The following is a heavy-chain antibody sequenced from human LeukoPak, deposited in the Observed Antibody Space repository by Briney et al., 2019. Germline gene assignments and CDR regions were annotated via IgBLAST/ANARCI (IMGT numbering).Heavy chain of an antibody. CDR1: EFTFSSYG. D-gene: IGHD2-2*01. CDR2: ISYDGSNK. Sequence: GRSLRLSCAASEFTFSSYGMHWVRQAPGKGLEWVAVISYDGSNKYYADSVKGRFTVSRDNSKNTLYLQMNSLRAEDTAVYYCAKALGYCSSTSCSYYYYYGMDVWGQGTTVTVSS. V-gene: IGHV3-30*18. J-gene: IGHJ6*02. CDR3: AKALGYCSSTSCSYYYYYGMDV.